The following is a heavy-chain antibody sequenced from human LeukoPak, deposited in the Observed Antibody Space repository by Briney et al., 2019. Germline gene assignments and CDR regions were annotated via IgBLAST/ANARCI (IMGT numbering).Heavy chain of an antibody. CDR2: IIPIFGTA. Sequence: SVKVSCKASGYTFTGYYMHWVRQAPGQGLEWMGGIIPIFGTANYAQKFQGRVTITADESTSTAYMELSSLRSEDTAVYYCARAQESARIYSSSWSCFDYWGQGTLVTVSS. J-gene: IGHJ4*02. V-gene: IGHV1-69*13. D-gene: IGHD6-13*01. CDR3: ARAQESARIYSSSWSCFDY. CDR1: GYTFTGYY.